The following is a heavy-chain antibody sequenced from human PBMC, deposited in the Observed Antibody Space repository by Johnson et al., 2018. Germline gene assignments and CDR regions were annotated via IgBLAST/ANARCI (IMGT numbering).Heavy chain of an antibody. CDR1: GFTVNSNY. V-gene: IGHV3-53*01. D-gene: IGHD3-16*01. J-gene: IGHJ3*01. Sequence: VQLVQSGGGLIQPGGSLRLSCAASGFTVNSNYMNWVRQAPGKGLEWVSFINTDGSTYYADSVKGRFIISRDNSKNTLFLQVNSLRADDTAVYYCERNGFFGYYDRGAFDFWGQGTMVTVSS. CDR3: ERNGFFGYYDRGAFDF. CDR2: INTDGST.